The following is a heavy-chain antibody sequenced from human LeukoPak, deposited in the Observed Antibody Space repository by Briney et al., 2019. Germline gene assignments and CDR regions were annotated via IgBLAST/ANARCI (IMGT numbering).Heavy chain of an antibody. CDR1: GFTFSSYG. J-gene: IGHJ4*02. V-gene: IGHV3-33*01. CDR3: ARERYSSSSEGYFDY. CDR2: IWYDGSNK. D-gene: IGHD6-6*01. Sequence: PGGSLRLSCAASGFTFSSYGMHWVRQAPGKGLEWVAVIWYDGSNKYYADSVKGRFTISRDNSKNTLYLQMNSLRAEDTAVYYCARERYSSSSEGYFDYWGQGTLVTVSS.